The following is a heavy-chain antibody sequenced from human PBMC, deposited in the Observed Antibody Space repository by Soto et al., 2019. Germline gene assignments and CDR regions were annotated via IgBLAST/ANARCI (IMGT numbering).Heavy chain of an antibody. V-gene: IGHV1-69*12. CDR2: IIPIFGTA. J-gene: IGHJ4*02. D-gene: IGHD5-18*01. CDR1: GGTFSSYA. CDR3: ARGVERDTAMATSYYFDY. Sequence: QVQLVQSGAEVKKHGSSVKVSCKASGGTFSSYAISWVREAPGQGLEWMGGIIPIFGTANYAQKFQGRVTITADESTSTSYMELSGLRSEDTAVYYCARGVERDTAMATSYYFDYWGQGTLVTVSS.